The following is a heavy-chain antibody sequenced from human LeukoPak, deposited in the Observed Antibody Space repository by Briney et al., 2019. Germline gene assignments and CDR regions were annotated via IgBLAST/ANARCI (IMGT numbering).Heavy chain of an antibody. CDR2: IYYSGST. D-gene: IGHD2-21*02. Sequence: SETLSLTCTVSGGSISSYYWSWIRQPPGKGLEWIGYIYYSGSTNYNPSLKSRVTISVDTSKNQFSLKLSSVTAADTAVYYCAMAYCGGGCYSSFDYWGQGTLVTVSS. CDR3: AMAYCGGGCYSSFDY. J-gene: IGHJ4*02. V-gene: IGHV4-59*01. CDR1: GGSISSYY.